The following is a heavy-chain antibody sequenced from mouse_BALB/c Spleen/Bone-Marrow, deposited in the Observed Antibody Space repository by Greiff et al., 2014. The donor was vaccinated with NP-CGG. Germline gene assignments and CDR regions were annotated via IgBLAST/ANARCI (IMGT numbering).Heavy chain of an antibody. Sequence: VQLQQSGPELVKPGASVKISCKASGYTFTDYNMHWVKQSHGKSLEWIGYIYPYNGGTGYNQKFKTKATLTVDNSSNTAYMEHRSLTSEDSAVYDCAGKDYGSFFDYWGQGTTLTVSS. D-gene: IGHD1-2*01. J-gene: IGHJ2*01. CDR3: AGKDYGSFFDY. CDR2: IYPYNGGT. CDR1: GYTFTDYN. V-gene: IGHV1S29*02.